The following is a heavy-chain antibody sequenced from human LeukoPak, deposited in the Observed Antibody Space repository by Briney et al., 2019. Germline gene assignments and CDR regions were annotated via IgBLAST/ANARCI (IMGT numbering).Heavy chain of an antibody. J-gene: IGHJ4*02. Sequence: HAGGSLRLSCAASGFTFSSYAMHWVRQAPGKGLEWVAVISYDGSNKYYADSVKGRFTISRDNSKNTLYLQMNSLRAEDTAVYYCARVPGRSGQDFVDYWGRGTLVTVSS. CDR3: ARVPGRSGQDFVDY. CDR1: GFTFSSYA. V-gene: IGHV3-30*04. CDR2: ISYDGSNK. D-gene: IGHD6-19*01.